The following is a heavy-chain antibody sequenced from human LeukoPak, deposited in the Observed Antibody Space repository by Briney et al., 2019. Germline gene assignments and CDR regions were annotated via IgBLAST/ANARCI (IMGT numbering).Heavy chain of an antibody. CDR1: GGSISSSSYY. CDR2: INHSGST. V-gene: IGHV4-39*07. Sequence: WETLSLTCTVSGGSISSSSYYWGWIRQPPGKGLEWIGEINHSGSTSYNPSLKSRVTISVDTSKNQFSLKLSSVTAADTAVYYCASLLGGYWGQGTLVTVSS. D-gene: IGHD1-26*01. CDR3: ASLLGGY. J-gene: IGHJ4*02.